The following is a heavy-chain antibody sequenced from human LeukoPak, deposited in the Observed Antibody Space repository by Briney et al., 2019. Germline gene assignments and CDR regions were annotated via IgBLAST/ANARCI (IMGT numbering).Heavy chain of an antibody. CDR1: GFTFSSYA. D-gene: IGHD2-21*01. J-gene: IGHJ4*02. CDR2: ISGSGGST. Sequence: GGSLRLSWAASGFTFSSYAMSWVRQAPGKGLEWVSAISGSGGSTYYADSVKGRFTISRDSSKNTLYLQMNSLRAEDTAVYYCAKAQRVWSDDYWGQGTLVTVSS. CDR3: AKAQRVWSDDY. V-gene: IGHV3-23*01.